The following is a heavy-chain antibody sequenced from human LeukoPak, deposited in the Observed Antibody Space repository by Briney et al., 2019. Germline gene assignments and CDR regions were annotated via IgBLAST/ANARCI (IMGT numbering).Heavy chain of an antibody. Sequence: SETLSLTCTVSGGSISSYYWSWIRQPPGKGLEWIGYIYTSGSTNYNPSLKSRVTISVDTSKNQFSLKLSSVTAADTAVYYCARLPIDTARRRVEMATIYMDVWGKGTTVTVSS. J-gene: IGHJ6*03. V-gene: IGHV4-4*09. CDR1: GGSISSYY. D-gene: IGHD5-24*01. CDR3: ARLPIDTARRRVEMATIYMDV. CDR2: IYTSGST.